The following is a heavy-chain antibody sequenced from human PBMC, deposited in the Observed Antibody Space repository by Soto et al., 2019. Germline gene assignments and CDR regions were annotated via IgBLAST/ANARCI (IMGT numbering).Heavy chain of an antibody. D-gene: IGHD6-6*01. CDR2: IYYSGST. V-gene: IGHV4-39*01. Sequence: SETLSLTCTVSGGSISSSSYYWGWIRQPPGKGLEWIGSIYYSGSTYYNPSLKSRVTISVDTSKNQFSLKLSSVTAADTAVYYCARHEAGSGSSSEEYPIDYWGQGTLVTVSS. CDR1: GGSISSSSYY. J-gene: IGHJ4*02. CDR3: ARHEAGSGSSSEEYPIDY.